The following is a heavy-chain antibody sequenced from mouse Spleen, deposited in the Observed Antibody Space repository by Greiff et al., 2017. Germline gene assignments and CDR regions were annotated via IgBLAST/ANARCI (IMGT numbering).Heavy chain of an antibody. D-gene: IGHD2-5*01. V-gene: IGHV1-26*01. J-gene: IGHJ4*01. Sequence: EVQLQQSGPELVKPGASVKISCKASGYTFTDYYMNWVKQSHGKSLEWIGDINPNNGGTSYNQKFKGKATLTVDKSSSTAYMELRSLTSEDSAVYYCAHSNYFYYAMDYWGQGTSVTVSS. CDR1: GYTFTDYY. CDR2: INPNNGGT. CDR3: AHSNYFYYAMDY.